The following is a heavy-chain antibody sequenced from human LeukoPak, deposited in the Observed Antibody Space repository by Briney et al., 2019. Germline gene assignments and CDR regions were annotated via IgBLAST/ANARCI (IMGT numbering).Heavy chain of an antibody. V-gene: IGHV3-48*01. CDR3: ARDLDLVGTRNWFDP. J-gene: IGHJ5*02. D-gene: IGHD1-26*01. Sequence: GGSLRLSCAASGFTFSSYSMNWVRQAPGKGLEWVSYISGSSSTIYYADSVKGRFTISRDNAKNSLYLQMNSLRAEDTAVYYCARDLDLVGTRNWFDPWGQGTLVTVSS. CDR1: GFTFSSYS. CDR2: ISGSSSTI.